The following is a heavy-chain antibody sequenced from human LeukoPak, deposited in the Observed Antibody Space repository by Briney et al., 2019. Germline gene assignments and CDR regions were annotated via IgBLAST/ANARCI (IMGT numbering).Heavy chain of an antibody. CDR2: ISYDGSNK. D-gene: IGHD3-3*01. CDR3: ARDEVRFLEWHGFDY. V-gene: IGHV3-30*04. CDR1: GFTFSSYA. Sequence: GGSLRLSCAASGFTFSSYAMHWVRQAPGKGLEWVALISYDGSNKYYADSVKGRFTISRDNSKNTLYLQMSSLRTEDTAVYYCARDEVRFLEWHGFDYWGQGTRVTVSS. J-gene: IGHJ4*02.